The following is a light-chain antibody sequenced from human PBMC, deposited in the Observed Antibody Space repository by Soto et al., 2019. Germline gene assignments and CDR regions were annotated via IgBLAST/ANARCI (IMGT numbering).Light chain of an antibody. V-gene: IGKV3-15*01. CDR2: GAS. J-gene: IGKJ5*01. CDR1: QSVDIN. CDR3: QQYEKWPPSIT. Sequence: EIVMTQSPATLSVSPGERVTLSCRASQSVDINLAWYQQKPGQAPRLLIYGASTRATGISARFSGSGSGTEFTLTISSLQSEDFAVYYCQQYEKWPPSITFGQGTRLEIK.